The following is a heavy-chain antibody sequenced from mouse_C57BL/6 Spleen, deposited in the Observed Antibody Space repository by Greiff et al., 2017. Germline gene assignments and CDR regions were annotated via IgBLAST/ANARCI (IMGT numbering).Heavy chain of an antibody. CDR1: GYTFTSYW. CDR3: AIPPGTKAWFAY. D-gene: IGHD4-1*01. J-gene: IGHJ3*01. V-gene: IGHV1-55*01. CDR2: IYPGSGST. Sequence: QVQLQQPGAELVKPGASVKMSCKASGYTFTSYWITWVKQRPGQGLEWIGDIYPGSGSTNYNEKFKSKATLTVDTSSSTAYMQLSSLTSEDSAVYYCAIPPGTKAWFAYWDQGTLVTVSA.